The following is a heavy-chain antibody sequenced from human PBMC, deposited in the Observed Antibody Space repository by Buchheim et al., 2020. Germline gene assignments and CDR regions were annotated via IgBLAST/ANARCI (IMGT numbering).Heavy chain of an antibody. CDR2: LYSSGGT. J-gene: IGHJ2*01. D-gene: IGHD3-10*02. V-gene: IGHV4-30-4*01. Sequence: QVQLQESGPGLVKPSQTLSLTCTVSGGSISSAHYYWSWIRQPPGKCLEWIGYLYSSGGTYYTASLYIRVTISIDTSKHQFPLELSTVTAADTAVFYCARIPRIFGDYGFIDLWGRGT. CDR1: GGSISSAHYY. CDR3: ARIPRIFGDYGFIDL.